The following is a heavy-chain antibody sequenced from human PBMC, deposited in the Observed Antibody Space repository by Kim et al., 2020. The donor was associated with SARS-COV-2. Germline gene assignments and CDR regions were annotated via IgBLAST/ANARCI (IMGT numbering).Heavy chain of an antibody. V-gene: IGHV4-39*01. CDR2: INYSGGT. Sequence: SETLSLTCTVSGGSITISDYYWGWIRQPPGKGLEWIGGINYSGGTFYNPSLKSRVTISVDTSTNQFSLKLNSVTAADTAVYYCARHNRGGSTQNYHYYY. CDR3: ARHNRGGSTQNYHYYY. J-gene: IGHJ6*03. CDR1: GGSITISDYY.